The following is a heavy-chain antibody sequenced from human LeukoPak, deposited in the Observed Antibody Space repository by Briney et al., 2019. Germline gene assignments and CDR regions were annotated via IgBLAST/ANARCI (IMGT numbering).Heavy chain of an antibody. CDR2: IYYSGST. Sequence: SETLSLTCTVSGGSISSGDYYWSWLRQPPGKGLEWIGYIYYSGSTYYNPSLKSRVTISVDTSKNQFSLKLSSVTAADTAVYYCARDAAMVNSRDYWGQGTLVTVSS. CDR3: ARDAAMVNSRDY. J-gene: IGHJ4*02. CDR1: GGSISSGDYY. V-gene: IGHV4-30-4*01. D-gene: IGHD5-18*01.